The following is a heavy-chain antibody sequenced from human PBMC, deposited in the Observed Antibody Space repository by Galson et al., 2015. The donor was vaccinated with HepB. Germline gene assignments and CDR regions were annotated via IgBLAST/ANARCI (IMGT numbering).Heavy chain of an antibody. CDR3: ARRASGSYYLYAFDY. Sequence: QSGAEVKKPGESLKISCKGSGYRFTNYWIGWVRQMPGKGLEWMGIISPGGSDTRYSPSFQGQVTISADKSISTAYLQWSSLKASDTAMYYCARRASGSYYLYAFDYWGQGTLVTVSS. J-gene: IGHJ4*02. CDR1: GYRFTNYW. V-gene: IGHV5-51*03. CDR2: ISPGGSDT. D-gene: IGHD3-10*01.